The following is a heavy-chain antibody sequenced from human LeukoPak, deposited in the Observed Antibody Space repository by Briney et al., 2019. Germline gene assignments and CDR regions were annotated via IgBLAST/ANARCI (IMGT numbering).Heavy chain of an antibody. V-gene: IGHV3-11*01. CDR1: GFTFSDYY. D-gene: IGHD3-10*01. CDR2: ISSSGSTI. Sequence: GGSLRLSCAASGFTFSDYYMSWIRQAPGNGLEWVSYISSSGSTIYYADSVKGRFTISRDNAKNSLYLQMNSLRAEDTAVYYCARDSQKKAGRARNNWFDPWGQGTLVTVSS. J-gene: IGHJ5*02. CDR3: ARDSQKKAGRARNNWFDP.